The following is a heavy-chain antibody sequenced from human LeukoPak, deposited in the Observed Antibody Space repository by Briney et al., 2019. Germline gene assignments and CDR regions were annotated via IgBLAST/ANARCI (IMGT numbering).Heavy chain of an antibody. CDR2: INPSGGST. CDR1: GYTFTSYY. Sequence: ASVKVSCKASGYTFTSYYMHWVRQAPGQGLEWMGIINPSGGSTSYAQKFQGRVTMTRNTSISTAYMELSSLRSEDTAVYYCASAASIAAAGSAFDIWGQGTMVTVSS. J-gene: IGHJ3*02. V-gene: IGHV1-46*01. CDR3: ASAASIAAAGSAFDI. D-gene: IGHD6-13*01.